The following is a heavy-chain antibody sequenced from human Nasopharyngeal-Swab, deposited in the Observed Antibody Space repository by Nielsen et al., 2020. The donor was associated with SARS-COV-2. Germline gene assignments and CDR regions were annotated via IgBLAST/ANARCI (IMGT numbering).Heavy chain of an antibody. J-gene: IGHJ4*02. D-gene: IGHD3-16*01. CDR1: GGSFSDYY. V-gene: IGHV4-34*01. CDR2: IVHSGST. Sequence: SETLSLTCAVYGGSFSDYYWSWIRQPPGKGLEWIGEIVHSGSTYYNPSPESRVTMSVDTSKNQFSLKLSSVTAADTAVYYCARGNISARLGLWGQGTLVTVSS. CDR3: ARGNISARLGL.